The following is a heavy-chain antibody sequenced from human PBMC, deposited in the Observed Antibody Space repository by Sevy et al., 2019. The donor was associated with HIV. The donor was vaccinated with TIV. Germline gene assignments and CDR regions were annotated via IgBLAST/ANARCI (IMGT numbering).Heavy chain of an antibody. Sequence: GGSLRLSCAASGFTFSSYSMNWVRQAPGKGLEWVSSISSSSSYIYYADSVKGRFTISRDNAKNSLYLQMNSLRAEDTAVYYCARESCSSTGCYVDYWGQGTLVTVSS. CDR1: GFTFSSYS. J-gene: IGHJ4*02. CDR2: ISSSSSYI. D-gene: IGHD2-2*01. CDR3: ARESCSSTGCYVDY. V-gene: IGHV3-21*01.